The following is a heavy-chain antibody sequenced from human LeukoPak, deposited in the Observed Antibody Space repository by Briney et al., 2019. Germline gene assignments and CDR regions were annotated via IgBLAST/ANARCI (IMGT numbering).Heavy chain of an antibody. V-gene: IGHV3-20*04. CDR1: GFTFDDFG. CDR2: ISWNGANT. Sequence: PGGSLRLSCVASGFTFDDFGLSWVRQVPGRGLEWVARISWNGANTGYADSVEGRFTISRDNAENSLFLQMNSLTADDTALYYCARDHCSSTTCYFEDWGQGTLVTVSS. D-gene: IGHD2-2*01. CDR3: ARDHCSSTTCYFED. J-gene: IGHJ4*02.